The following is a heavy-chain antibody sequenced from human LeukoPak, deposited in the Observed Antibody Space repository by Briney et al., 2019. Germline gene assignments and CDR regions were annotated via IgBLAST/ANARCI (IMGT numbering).Heavy chain of an antibody. CDR3: ARDLGQYYDTSDNWFDP. CDR2: INSDGINT. D-gene: IGHD3-22*01. V-gene: IGHV3-74*01. CDR1: GFTFNNYR. J-gene: IGHJ5*02. Sequence: GGSLRLSCAASGFTFNNYRMHWVRQAQGQGLVWVSRINSDGINTSYADSVKGRFTISRDNGKNTMNLQMNSLRAEDTAVYYCARDLGQYYDTSDNWFDPWGQGTLVTVSS.